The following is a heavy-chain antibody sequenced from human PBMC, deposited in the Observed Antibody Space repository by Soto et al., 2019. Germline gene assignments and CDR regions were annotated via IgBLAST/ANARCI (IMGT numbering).Heavy chain of an antibody. CDR2: IYYSGST. V-gene: IGHV4-31*03. D-gene: IGHD3-16*01. Sequence: QVQLQESGPGLVKPSHTLSLTCTVSGGSISSGGYYWSWIRQHPGKGLEWIGYIYYSGSTYYNPSLKSRVTISVDTSKNQFSLKLSSVTAADTAVYYCARLEKGGVNAFDIWGQGTMVPVSS. CDR1: GGSISSGGYY. CDR3: ARLEKGGVNAFDI. J-gene: IGHJ3*02.